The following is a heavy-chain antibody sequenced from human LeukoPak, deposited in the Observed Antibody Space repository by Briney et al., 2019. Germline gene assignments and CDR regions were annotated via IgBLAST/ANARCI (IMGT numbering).Heavy chain of an antibody. CDR2: IYYSGST. D-gene: IGHD6-13*01. Sequence: PSETLSLTCTVSGGSISSSSYYWGWIRQPPGKGLEWIGSIYYSGSTYYNPSLKSRVTISVDTSKNQFSLKLSSVTAADTAVYYCARDSETVSSSWYGYYYYYYMDVWGKGTTVTVSS. V-gene: IGHV4-39*07. CDR1: GGSISSSSYY. J-gene: IGHJ6*03. CDR3: ARDSETVSSSWYGYYYYYYMDV.